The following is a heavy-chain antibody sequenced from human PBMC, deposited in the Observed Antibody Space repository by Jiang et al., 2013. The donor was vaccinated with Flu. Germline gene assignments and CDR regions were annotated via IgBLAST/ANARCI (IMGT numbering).Heavy chain of an antibody. D-gene: IGHD6-19*01. CDR2: INTNTGNP. V-gene: IGHV7-4-1*02. CDR3: ARGDSSGWYVPRALDY. Sequence: RQAPGQGLEWMGWINTNTGNPTSAQGFTGRFVFSLDTSVSTAYLQISSLKAEDTAVYYCARGDSSGWYVPRALDYWGQGTLVTVSS. J-gene: IGHJ4*02.